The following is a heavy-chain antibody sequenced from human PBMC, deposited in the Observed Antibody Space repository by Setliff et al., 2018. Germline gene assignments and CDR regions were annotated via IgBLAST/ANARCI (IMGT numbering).Heavy chain of an antibody. V-gene: IGHV4-59*12. D-gene: IGHD3-16*02. CDR1: GGSISVYY. CDR2: ISSGST. CDR3: ASIALTEPSYYDYVWGSYRFFHYFDY. J-gene: IGHJ4*02. Sequence: PSETLSLTCTVSGGSISVYYWTWFRQPPGKGLEWIGYISSGSTNYNPSLKSRVTISVDTSKNQFSLKLSSVTAADTAVYYCASIALTEPSYYDYVWGSYRFFHYFDYWGQGTLVTVSS.